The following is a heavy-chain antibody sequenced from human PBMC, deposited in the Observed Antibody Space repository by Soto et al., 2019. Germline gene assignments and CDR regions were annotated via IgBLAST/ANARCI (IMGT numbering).Heavy chain of an antibody. CDR3: AKIAYYYDSSGYYDY. V-gene: IGHV3-30*18. J-gene: IGHJ4*02. CDR1: GFTFSSYG. Sequence: PGGSLRLSCAASGFTFSSYGMHWVRQAPGKGLEWVAVISYDGSNKYYADSVKGRFTISRDNSKNTLYLQMNSLRAEDTAVYYCAKIAYYYDSSGYYDYWGQGTLVTVYS. CDR2: ISYDGSNK. D-gene: IGHD3-22*01.